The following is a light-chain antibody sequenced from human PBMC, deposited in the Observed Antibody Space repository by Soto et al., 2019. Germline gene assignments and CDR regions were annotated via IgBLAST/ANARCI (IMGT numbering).Light chain of an antibody. CDR1: SSDVGGYHY. J-gene: IGLJ2*01. CDR3: SSYTSSSTLG. CDR2: DVS. Sequence: QSALTQPASVSGFPGQSITLSCTGTSSDVGGYHYVSWYQQHPGKAPKLMIYDVSNRPSGVSNRFSGSKSGNTASLTISGLQAEDEADYYGSSYTSSSTLGFGGGTKVTVL. V-gene: IGLV2-14*01.